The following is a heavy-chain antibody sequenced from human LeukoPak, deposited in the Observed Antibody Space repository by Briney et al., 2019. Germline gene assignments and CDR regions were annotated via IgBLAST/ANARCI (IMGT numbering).Heavy chain of an antibody. V-gene: IGHV4-4*09. CDR1: GGSISSYY. Sequence: SETLSLTCTVSGGSISSYYWSWIRQPPGKGLEWIGYIYTSGSTNYNPSLKSRVTISVDTSKNQFSLKLSSVTAADTAVYYCARTSSIAALYFDHWGQGTLVTVSS. D-gene: IGHD6-6*01. J-gene: IGHJ4*02. CDR3: ARTSSIAALYFDH. CDR2: IYTSGST.